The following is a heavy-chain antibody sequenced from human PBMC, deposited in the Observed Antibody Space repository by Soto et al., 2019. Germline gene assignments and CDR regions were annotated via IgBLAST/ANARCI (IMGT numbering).Heavy chain of an antibody. CDR2: IYYSGST. V-gene: IGHV4-59*01. CDR3: ARSTDFYDFSRFDY. CDR1: GGSISSYY. Sequence: LSLTCTVSGGSISSYYWSWIRQPPGKGLEWIGSIYYSGSTNYNPSLKSRVTMSVDTAKNEFSLKLSSVTAADTAVYYCARSTDFYDFSRFDYWGQGTLVTVSS. D-gene: IGHD3-22*01. J-gene: IGHJ4*02.